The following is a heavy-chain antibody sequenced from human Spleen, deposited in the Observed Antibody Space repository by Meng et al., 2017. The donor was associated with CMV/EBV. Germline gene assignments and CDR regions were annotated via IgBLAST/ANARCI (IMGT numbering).Heavy chain of an antibody. Sequence: GSLRLSCTVSGASISSSSYFWDWIRQSPGKGLEWIGSLSYGGSIYYNSSLKSRVTISVDMSKNQITLRLRSVTAADTAVYYCAREYRYCSSTSCSGGWFDPWGQGTLVTVSS. CDR3: AREYRYCSSTSCSGGWFDP. V-gene: IGHV4-39*06. D-gene: IGHD2-2*01. CDR1: GASISSSSYF. CDR2: LSYGGSI. J-gene: IGHJ5*02.